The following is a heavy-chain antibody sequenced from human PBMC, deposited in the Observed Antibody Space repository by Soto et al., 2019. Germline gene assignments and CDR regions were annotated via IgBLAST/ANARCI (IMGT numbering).Heavy chain of an antibody. CDR1: GYTFASYD. D-gene: IGHD3-10*01. CDR3: ARSVGGSNVNFDY. CDR2: MNPDSGNT. Sequence: ASVKVSCKASGYTFASYDINWVRQATGQGPEWMGWMNPDSGNTGYVQKFQGRVTMTRNTAISTAYMELSSLRSEDTAVYYCARSVGGSNVNFDYWGQGTLVTVSS. V-gene: IGHV1-8*01. J-gene: IGHJ4*02.